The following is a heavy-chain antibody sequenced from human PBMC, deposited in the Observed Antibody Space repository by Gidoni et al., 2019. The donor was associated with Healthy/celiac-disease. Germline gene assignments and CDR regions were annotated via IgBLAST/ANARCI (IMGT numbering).Heavy chain of an antibody. CDR2: ISYDGSNE. J-gene: IGHJ2*01. D-gene: IGHD4-17*01. Sequence: GFTFSSYAMHWVRQAPGKGLEWVAVISYDGSNEYYADSVKGRFTISRDNSKNTLYLQMNSLRAEDTAVYYCARDHGPTTTVVTPVSWYFDLWGRGTLVTVSS. V-gene: IGHV3-30-3*01. CDR3: ARDHGPTTTVVTPVSWYFDL. CDR1: GFTFSSYA.